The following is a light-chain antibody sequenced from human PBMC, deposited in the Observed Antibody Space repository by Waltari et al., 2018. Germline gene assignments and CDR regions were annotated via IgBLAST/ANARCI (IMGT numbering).Light chain of an antibody. V-gene: IGKV3D-15*01. Sequence: EIVTQQSPASLSLSPGESATLSCRASQRVSSSLAWYQQKPGQAPRLLIYGASSRATGIPDRFSGSGSGTEFTLTISSLEPEDVAVYYCQQNSNWPLTFGGGTKVEIK. CDR1: QRVSSS. CDR2: GAS. J-gene: IGKJ4*01. CDR3: QQNSNWPLT.